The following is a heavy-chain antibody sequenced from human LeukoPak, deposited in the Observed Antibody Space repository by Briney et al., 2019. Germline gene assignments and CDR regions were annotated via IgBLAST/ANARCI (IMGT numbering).Heavy chain of an antibody. CDR3: AKDRDCSSTSWYVPFDS. J-gene: IGHJ4*02. CDR1: GFTFSSYW. CDR2: IRIDGGEK. V-gene: IGHV3-7*03. Sequence: PGGSLRLSCEVSGFTFSSYWMNWVRQAPGNGLEWVANIRIDGGEKFQVESVKGRLTLSRDNAKNSLYLQMNSLRAEDTAVYYCAKDRDCSSTSWYVPFDSWGQGTLVTVSS. D-gene: IGHD2-2*01.